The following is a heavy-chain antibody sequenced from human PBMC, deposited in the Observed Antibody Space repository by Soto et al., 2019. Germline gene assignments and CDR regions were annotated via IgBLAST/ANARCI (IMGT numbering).Heavy chain of an antibody. CDR2: IYSGGST. D-gene: IGHD2-15*01. Sequence: EVQLVESGGGLIQPGGSLRLSCAASGFTVSSNYMSWVRQAPGKGLEWVSVIYSGGSTYYADSVKGRFTISRDNSKNTLYLQMNSLRAEDTAVYYCARAGCSGGSCYSPRDYYYGMDVWGQGTTVTVSS. CDR1: GFTVSSNY. V-gene: IGHV3-53*01. J-gene: IGHJ6*02. CDR3: ARAGCSGGSCYSPRDYYYGMDV.